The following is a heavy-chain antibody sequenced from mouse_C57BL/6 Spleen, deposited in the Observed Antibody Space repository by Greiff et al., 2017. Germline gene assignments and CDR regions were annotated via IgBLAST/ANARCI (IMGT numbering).Heavy chain of an antibody. CDR2: IYPGNSDT. V-gene: IGHV1-5*01. CDR3: TKRGADYYGSSYGYFDV. D-gene: IGHD1-1*01. Sequence: EVKLQESGTVLARPGASVKMSCKTSGYTFTSYWMHWVKQRPGQGLEWIGAIYPGNSDTSYNQKFKGKAKLTAVTSASTAYMELSSLTNEDSAVYYCTKRGADYYGSSYGYFDVWGTGTTVTVSS. CDR1: GYTFTSYW. J-gene: IGHJ1*03.